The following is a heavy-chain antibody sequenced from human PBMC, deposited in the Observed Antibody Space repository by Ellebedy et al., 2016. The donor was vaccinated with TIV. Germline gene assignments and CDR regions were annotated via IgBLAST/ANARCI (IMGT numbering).Heavy chain of an antibody. CDR3: TRENWYIDY. D-gene: IGHD1-1*01. CDR2: ISSSSTT. V-gene: IGHV3-48*01. J-gene: IGHJ4*02. Sequence: GESLKISCAASGFTFSSYSMNWVRQAPGEGLEWVSYISSSSTTKYADSVKGRFTISRDNAKNSLYLQMNSLRAEDTAVYYCTRENWYIDYWGQGTLVTVSS. CDR1: GFTFSSYS.